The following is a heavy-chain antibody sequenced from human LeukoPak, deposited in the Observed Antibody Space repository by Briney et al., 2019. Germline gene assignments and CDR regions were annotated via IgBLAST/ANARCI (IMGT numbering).Heavy chain of an antibody. Sequence: GGSLRLSCAASGFTFSAYSMSWVRQAPGKGLECVSSISSSSSYIWYADSVKGRFTISRDNAKKSLYLQMNSLRAEDTAVYYCARDSGSIAVAGTFDYWGQGTLVTVSS. D-gene: IGHD6-19*01. CDR3: ARDSGSIAVAGTFDY. CDR2: ISSSSSYI. V-gene: IGHV3-21*01. CDR1: GFTFSAYS. J-gene: IGHJ4*02.